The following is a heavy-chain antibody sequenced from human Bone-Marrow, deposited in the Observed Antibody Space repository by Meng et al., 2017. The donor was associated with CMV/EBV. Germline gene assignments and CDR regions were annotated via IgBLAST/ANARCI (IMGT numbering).Heavy chain of an antibody. V-gene: IGHV3-30-3*01. Sequence: SLKISCAASGFTFSSYAMHWVRQAPGKGLEWVAVISYDGSNKYYADSVKGRFTISRDNSKNTLYLQMNSLRAEDTAVYYCARGWRLRVDYWGQGTLVTVSS. CDR1: GFTFSSYA. CDR2: ISYDGSNK. CDR3: ARGWRLRVDY. J-gene: IGHJ4*02. D-gene: IGHD4-17*01.